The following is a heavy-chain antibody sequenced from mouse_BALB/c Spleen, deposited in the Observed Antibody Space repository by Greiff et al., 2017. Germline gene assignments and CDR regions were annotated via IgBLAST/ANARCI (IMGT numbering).Heavy chain of an antibody. CDR3: ARDTASAWFAY. D-gene: IGHD1-2*01. CDR1: GYSITSGYY. Sequence: DVQLQESGPGLVKPSQSLSLTCSVTGYSITSGYYWNWIRQFPGNKLEWMGYISYDGSNNYNPSLKNRISITRDTSKNQFFLKLNSVTTEDTATYYCARDTASAWFAYWGQGTLVTVSA. V-gene: IGHV3-6*02. J-gene: IGHJ3*01. CDR2: ISYDGSN.